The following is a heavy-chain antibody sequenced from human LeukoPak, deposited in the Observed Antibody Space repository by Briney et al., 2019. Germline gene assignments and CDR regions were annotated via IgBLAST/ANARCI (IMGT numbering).Heavy chain of an antibody. D-gene: IGHD3-10*01. Sequence: ASVKVSCKTSGYTFTDYYIHWVRQAPGQGLEWMGWMNPNSGNTGYAQKFQGRVTMTRNTSISTAYMELSCLRSEDTAVYYCARDYYGSGRPDYWGRGTLVTVSS. V-gene: IGHV1-8*02. J-gene: IGHJ4*02. CDR3: ARDYYGSGRPDY. CDR1: GYTFTDYY. CDR2: MNPNSGNT.